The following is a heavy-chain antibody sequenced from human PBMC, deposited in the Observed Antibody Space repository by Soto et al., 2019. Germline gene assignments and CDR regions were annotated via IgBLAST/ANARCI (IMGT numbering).Heavy chain of an antibody. CDR2: ISWNSGNL. Sequence: EVQLVESGGGLVQPGRSLRLSCAASGFTFDDYAMHWVRQPPGKGLEWVSSISWNSGNLGYADSVKGRFTISRDNAKNSLYLHMNSLRGEDTALYYCAKGASTTVFAFSDSWGQGTRVTVSS. CDR1: GFTFDDYA. D-gene: IGHD4-17*01. V-gene: IGHV3-9*01. CDR3: AKGASTTVFAFSDS. J-gene: IGHJ4*02.